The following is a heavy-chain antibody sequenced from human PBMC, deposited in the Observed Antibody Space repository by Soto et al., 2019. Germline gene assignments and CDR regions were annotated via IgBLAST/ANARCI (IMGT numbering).Heavy chain of an antibody. Sequence: QVQLVESGGGVVQPGRSLRLSCAVSGFTVSTYGMHWVRQAPGKGLEWVAVISRDGGTKYYADSVTGRFTISRDNSRNTLFLEMNSLRGDDMRVYYCTGEVASGYWGQGTLVTVSS. V-gene: IGHV3-30*03. CDR2: ISRDGGTK. CDR1: GFTVSTYG. D-gene: IGHD2-8*02. J-gene: IGHJ4*02. CDR3: TGEVASGY.